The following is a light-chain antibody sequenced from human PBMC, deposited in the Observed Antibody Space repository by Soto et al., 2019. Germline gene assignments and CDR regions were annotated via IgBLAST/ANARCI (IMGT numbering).Light chain of an antibody. V-gene: IGKV3-15*01. CDR3: HQYDCGPYT. Sequence: EILTTQSPATLSASPGERATLSCRASQSVSSNVAWYQQIPGQTPRLLIYGASTRATGIPVRFSGSGSGTEFTLTISSLQSEDFAVYYCHQYDCGPYTFGQGTKVDIK. CDR1: QSVSSN. CDR2: GAS. J-gene: IGKJ2*01.